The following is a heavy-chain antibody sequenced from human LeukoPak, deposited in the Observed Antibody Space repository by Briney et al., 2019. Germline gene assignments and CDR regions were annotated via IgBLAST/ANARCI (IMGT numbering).Heavy chain of an antibody. Sequence: GGSRRLSCATSEFTSSSYGIHWVRQPPGKWLGWVAVISYDGSNEYYADSVKGRFTISRDNSKNTLYLQMNSLRGEDTAMYYCAKDRFPYGSGTTYYFDYWGQGTLVTVSS. CDR1: EFTSSSYG. CDR2: ISYDGSNE. D-gene: IGHD3-10*01. V-gene: IGHV3-30*18. CDR3: AKDRFPYGSGTTYYFDY. J-gene: IGHJ4*02.